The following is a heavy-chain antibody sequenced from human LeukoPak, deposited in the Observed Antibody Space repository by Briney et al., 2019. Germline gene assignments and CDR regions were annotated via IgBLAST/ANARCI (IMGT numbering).Heavy chain of an antibody. D-gene: IGHD5-12*01. CDR3: AREKKRGYRGYDY. CDR1: GFTFSDYY. V-gene: IGHV3-11*01. CDR2: ISPSGSTI. J-gene: IGHJ4*02. Sequence: PGGSLRLSCAASGFTFSDYYMSWIRQAPGRGLEWLSYISPSGSTIYEADSMKGRFTISRDNARNSLFLQMNSLRAEDTAVYYCAREKKRGYRGYDYWGQGTLVTVSS.